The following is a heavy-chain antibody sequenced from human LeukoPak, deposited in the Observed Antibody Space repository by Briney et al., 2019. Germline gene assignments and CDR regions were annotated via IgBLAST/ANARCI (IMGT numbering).Heavy chain of an antibody. J-gene: IGHJ5*02. D-gene: IGHD3-16*01. CDR1: GGSISSGGYY. Sequence: SETLSLTCTVSGGSISSGGYYWSWIRQPPGKGLEWIGEINHSGSTNYNPSLKSRVTISVDTSKNQFSLKLSSVTAADTAVYYCARETFPWGQGTLVTVSS. CDR2: INHSGST. CDR3: ARETFP. V-gene: IGHV4-39*07.